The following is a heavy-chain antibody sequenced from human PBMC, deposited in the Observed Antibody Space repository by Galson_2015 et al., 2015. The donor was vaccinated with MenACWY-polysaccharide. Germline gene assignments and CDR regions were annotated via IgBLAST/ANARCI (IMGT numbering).Heavy chain of an antibody. CDR3: AKDSLYDSSGYFDY. CDR1: GFTFDDYA. J-gene: IGHJ4*02. Sequence: LRLSCAASGFTFDDYAMHWVRQAPGKGLEWVSGISWNSGSIGYADSVKGRFTISRDNAKKSLYLQMNSLRAGDTALYYCAKDSLYDSSGYFDYWGQGTLVTVSS. D-gene: IGHD3-22*01. CDR2: ISWNSGSI. V-gene: IGHV3-9*01.